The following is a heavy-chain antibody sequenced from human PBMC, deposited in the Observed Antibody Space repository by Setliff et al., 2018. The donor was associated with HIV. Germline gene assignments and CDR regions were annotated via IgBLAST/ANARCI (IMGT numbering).Heavy chain of an antibody. V-gene: IGHV1-18*01. Sequence: WASVKVSCKASGYTFTTYGITWVRQAPGQGLEWMGWISAYNDNTNYAQKLQGRVTMTTDKSTSTAYMELSSLRSEDTAVYYCARDYCSSTRCYDLHNWFDPWGQGTLVTVSS. D-gene: IGHD2-2*01. CDR3: ARDYCSSTRCYDLHNWFDP. CDR2: ISAYNDNT. J-gene: IGHJ5*02. CDR1: GYTFTTYG.